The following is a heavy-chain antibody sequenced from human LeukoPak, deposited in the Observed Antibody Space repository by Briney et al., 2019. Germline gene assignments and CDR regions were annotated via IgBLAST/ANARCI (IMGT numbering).Heavy chain of an antibody. CDR2: IYTSGST. Sequence: PSETLSLTCTVSGGSISSYYWSWIRQPAGKGLEWIARIYTSGSTNYNPSLERRVTMSVDTSKNHFSLRLSSVTAADTAVYYCARYGNYYYYYMDVWGKGATVTVSS. J-gene: IGHJ6*03. V-gene: IGHV4-4*07. CDR1: GGSISSYY. CDR3: ARYGNYYYYYMDV. D-gene: IGHD1-26*01.